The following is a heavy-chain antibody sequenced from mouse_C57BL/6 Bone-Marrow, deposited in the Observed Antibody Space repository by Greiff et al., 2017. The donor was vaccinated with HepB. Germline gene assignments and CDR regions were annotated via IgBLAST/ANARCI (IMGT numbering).Heavy chain of an antibody. D-gene: IGHD1-1*01. V-gene: IGHV6-6*01. J-gene: IGHJ3*01. CDR2: IRNKANNHAT. CDR1: GFTFSDAW. Sequence: EVQVVESGGGLVQPGGSMKLSCAASGFTFSDAWMDWVRQSPEKGLEWVAEIRNKANNHATYYAESVKGRFTIPRDDSKSRVYLQMNSLRAEDTGIYYCTIYYGSSPFAYWGQGTLVTVSA. CDR3: TIYYGSSPFAY.